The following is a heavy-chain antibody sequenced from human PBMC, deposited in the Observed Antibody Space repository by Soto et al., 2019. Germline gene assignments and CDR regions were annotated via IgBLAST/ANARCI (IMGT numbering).Heavy chain of an antibody. CDR3: ARTLWFGEGGGWFDP. CDR2: IYYSGST. V-gene: IGHV4-30-4*01. Sequence: QVQLQESGPGLVKPSQTLSLTCTVSGGSISSGDYYWSWIRQPPGKGLEWIGYIYYSGSTYYNPSLKSRVTISVDTSKNQFSLKLSSVTAADTAVYYCARTLWFGEGGGWFDPWGQGTLLTVSS. J-gene: IGHJ5*02. D-gene: IGHD3-10*01. CDR1: GGSISSGDYY.